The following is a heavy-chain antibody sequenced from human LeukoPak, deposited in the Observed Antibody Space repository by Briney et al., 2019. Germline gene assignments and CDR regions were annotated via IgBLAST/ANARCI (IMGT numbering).Heavy chain of an antibody. Sequence: ASVKVSCKASGYTFTGYYIHWVRQAPGQGLEWMGWINPNSGGTNYAQKFQGRVTMTRDTSISTAYMELSRLRSDDTAVYYCARAGKDGYSHFDYWGQGTLVTVSS. J-gene: IGHJ4*02. CDR1: GYTFTGYY. D-gene: IGHD5-24*01. CDR3: ARAGKDGYSHFDY. V-gene: IGHV1-2*02. CDR2: INPNSGGT.